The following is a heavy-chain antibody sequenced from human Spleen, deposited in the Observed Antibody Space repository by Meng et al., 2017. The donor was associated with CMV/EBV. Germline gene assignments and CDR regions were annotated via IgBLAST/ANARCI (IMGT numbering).Heavy chain of an antibody. CDR2: IDWNSGTT. CDR1: GFTFDDHA. J-gene: IGHJ6*02. D-gene: IGHD3-22*01. V-gene: IGHV3-9*01. CDR3: VRDQGGESMIAVLIERFGMDV. Sequence: SLKISCAASGFTFDDHAMHWVRQVPGKGLEWVSGIDWNSGTTLYADSVRGRLTISRDNSKNNLYLQMNSLTVEDTAVYYCVRDQGGESMIAVLIERFGMDVWGQGTTVTVSS.